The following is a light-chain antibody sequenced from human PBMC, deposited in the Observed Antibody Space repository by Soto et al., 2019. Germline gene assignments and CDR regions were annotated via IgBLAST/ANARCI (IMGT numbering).Light chain of an antibody. CDR3: SSYSSSTAYL. V-gene: IGLV2-14*01. CDR1: SSDVGGYDY. CDR2: EVN. J-gene: IGLJ1*01. Sequence: QSALTQPASVSGSPGQSITISCTGTSSDVGGYDYVSWYQLHPGKAPQLMVFEVNNRPSGVSYRFSGSKSGNTASLTIAGRPDEDEADYFCSSYSSSTAYLFGTGTKLTVL.